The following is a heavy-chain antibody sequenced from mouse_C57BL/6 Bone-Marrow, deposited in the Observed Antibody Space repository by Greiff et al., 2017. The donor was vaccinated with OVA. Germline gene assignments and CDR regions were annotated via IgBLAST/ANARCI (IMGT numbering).Heavy chain of an antibody. CDR1: GFNIKDDY. V-gene: IGHV14-4*01. J-gene: IGHJ2*01. CDR3: TRETVVATDFDY. CDR2: IDPENGDT. D-gene: IGHD1-1*01. Sequence: EVKLEESGAELVRPGASVKLSCTASGFNIKDDYMHWVKQRPEQGLEWIGWIDPENGDTEYASKFQGKATITADTSSNTAYLQLSSLTSEDTAVYYCTRETVVATDFDYWGQGTTLTVSS.